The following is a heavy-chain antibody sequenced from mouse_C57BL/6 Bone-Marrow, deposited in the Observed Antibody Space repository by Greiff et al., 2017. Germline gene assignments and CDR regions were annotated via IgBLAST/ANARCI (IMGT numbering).Heavy chain of an antibody. CDR3: ARDGNYWDWDLDV. CDR2: IFPGSGST. D-gene: IGHD2-1*01. J-gene: IGHJ1*03. CDR1: GYTFTSHW. V-gene: IGHV1-56*01. Sequence: VPLQQSGPELVRPGASVKISCKAPGYTFTSHWMQWVRQRPGQGLEWIGEIFPGSGSTYYNEKFKGKATFTADTSSNTAYMQLSSLTTEDSAIYYCARDGNYWDWDLDVWGTGTTVTVSS.